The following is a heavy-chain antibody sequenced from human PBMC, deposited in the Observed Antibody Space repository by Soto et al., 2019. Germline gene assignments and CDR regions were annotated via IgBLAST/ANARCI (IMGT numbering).Heavy chain of an antibody. CDR2: ITNSGGST. CDR3: ARTRSAYDY. J-gene: IGHJ4*02. V-gene: IGHV3-23*01. Sequence: EVQVLESGGGLEQPGGSLRLSCAASGFTFSNYGMSWVRQAPGRGLEWVSAITNSGGSTYYADSVKGRFTISRENSKNMLSLHLNSLRVEDTALYYCARTRSAYDYWGQGTLVTVSS. D-gene: IGHD5-12*01. CDR1: GFTFSNYG.